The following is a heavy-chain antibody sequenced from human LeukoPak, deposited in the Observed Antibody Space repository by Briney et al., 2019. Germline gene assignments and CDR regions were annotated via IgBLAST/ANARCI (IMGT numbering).Heavy chain of an antibody. CDR3: AKLGYSDSGY. J-gene: IGHJ4*02. V-gene: IGHV3-23*01. CDR1: GFTFRSYA. Sequence: GGSLRLSCAASGFTFRSYAMSWVRQAPGKGLEWVSAISASGGSTYYADSVKGRFTISRDNSKNTLYLQMNSLRAEDTAVYYCAKLGYSDSGYWGQGTLVTVSS. CDR2: ISASGGST. D-gene: IGHD5-12*01.